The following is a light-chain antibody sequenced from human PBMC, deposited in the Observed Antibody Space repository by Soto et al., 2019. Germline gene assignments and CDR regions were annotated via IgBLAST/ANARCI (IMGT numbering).Light chain of an antibody. CDR1: QSVSSSH. Sequence: EVALTQSPGTLSLSPGERATLSCRASQSVSSSHLAWYQQKPGQAPRLLIYGASSRATGIPDRFSGSGSGTHFTLTISRLEPEDSVVYYCHHYGSSPPLTFGGGTKVDIK. V-gene: IGKV3-20*01. CDR2: GAS. J-gene: IGKJ4*01. CDR3: HHYGSSPPLT.